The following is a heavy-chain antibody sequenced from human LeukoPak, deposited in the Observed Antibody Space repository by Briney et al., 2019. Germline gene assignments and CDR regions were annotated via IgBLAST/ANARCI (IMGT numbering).Heavy chain of an antibody. Sequence: PGGSLRPSCATSGFTFSDYYMSWIRQAPGKGLEWVSYISSSGSTMYYADSVKGRFTISRDNAKNSLYLQMNSLRAEDTAVYYCARTYSSGWPDYWGQGTLVTVSS. D-gene: IGHD6-19*01. V-gene: IGHV3-11*01. J-gene: IGHJ4*02. CDR3: ARTYSSGWPDY. CDR2: ISSSGSTM. CDR1: GFTFSDYY.